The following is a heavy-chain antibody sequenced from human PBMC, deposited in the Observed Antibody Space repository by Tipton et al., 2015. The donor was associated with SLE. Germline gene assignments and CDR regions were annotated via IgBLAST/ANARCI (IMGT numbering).Heavy chain of an antibody. Sequence: TLSLTCGVYGESFLGYFWTWVRQPPGKGLEWIGESIHSGTTNYNPSLKSRVSISVDTSKSQFSLKLSSVTAADTAVYYCARVAPSGVFDYWGQGTLVTVSS. CDR3: ARVAPSGVFDY. V-gene: IGHV4-34*12. CDR2: SIHSGTT. CDR1: GESFLGYF. D-gene: IGHD1-26*01. J-gene: IGHJ4*02.